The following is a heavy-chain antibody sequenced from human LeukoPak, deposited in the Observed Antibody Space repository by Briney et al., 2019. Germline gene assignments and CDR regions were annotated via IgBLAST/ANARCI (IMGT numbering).Heavy chain of an antibody. Sequence: GGSLRLSCAASGFTFTSYGMTWVRQAPGKGLEWVSAIGMNGVATYYADSVKGRFTISRDNSQNTLYQQMSSLRAEDTALYYCAKGLRNFDSWGQGTLVTVSS. D-gene: IGHD3-16*01. V-gene: IGHV3-23*01. J-gene: IGHJ4*02. CDR1: GFTFTSYG. CDR3: AKGLRNFDS. CDR2: IGMNGVAT.